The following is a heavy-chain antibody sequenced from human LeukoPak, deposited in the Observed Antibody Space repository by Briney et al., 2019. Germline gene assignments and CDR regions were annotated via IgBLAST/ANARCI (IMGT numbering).Heavy chain of an antibody. J-gene: IGHJ6*03. D-gene: IGHD1-26*01. Sequence: GGSLRLSCAASGFTVSSNYMSWVRQAPGKGLEWVSVIYSGGSTYYADSVKGRFTISRDNSKNTLNLQMNSLRAEDTAVYYCAFSSYYLQGNYYYMDVWGKGTTVTVSS. CDR3: AFSSYYLQGNYYYMDV. V-gene: IGHV3-53*01. CDR2: IYSGGST. CDR1: GFTVSSNY.